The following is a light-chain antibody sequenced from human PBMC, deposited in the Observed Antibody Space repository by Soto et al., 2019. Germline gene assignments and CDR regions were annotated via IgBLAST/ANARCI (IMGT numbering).Light chain of an antibody. CDR3: SSYTSSSSYV. CDR2: EVS. V-gene: IGLV2-14*01. Sequence: QSVLTQPASLSVSPGQSITISCTGTSSDVGGYNYVSWYQQHPGKAPKLMIYEVSNRPSGVSNRFSGSKSGNTASLTISGLQAEDEADYYCSSYTSSSSYVFGNGTKVTVL. CDR1: SSDVGGYNY. J-gene: IGLJ1*01.